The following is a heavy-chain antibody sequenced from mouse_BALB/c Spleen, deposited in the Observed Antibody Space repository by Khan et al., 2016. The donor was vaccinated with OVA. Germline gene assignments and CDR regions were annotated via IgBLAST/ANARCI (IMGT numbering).Heavy chain of an antibody. D-gene: IGHD2-14*01. J-gene: IGHJ3*01. V-gene: IGHV2-2*01. CDR1: GFSLTTYG. Sequence: VELVESGPGLVQPSQSLSITCTVSGFSLTTYGVHWVRQSPGKGLEWLGLIWSGGNTDYNAVFISRLSITKDNSKSQVFFKMNSLQADDTAMYYCARNSYMYDFTYWGQGTLVTVSA. CDR3: ARNSYMYDFTY. CDR2: IWSGGNT.